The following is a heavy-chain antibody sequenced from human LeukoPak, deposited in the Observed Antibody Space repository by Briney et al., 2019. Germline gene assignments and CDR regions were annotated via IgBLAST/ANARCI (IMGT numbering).Heavy chain of an antibody. CDR3: ARVYDILTDYYFDY. D-gene: IGHD3-9*01. J-gene: IGHJ4*02. CDR2: IYYSGST. CDR1: GGSIRSYY. Sequence: SETLSLTCTVSGGSIRSYYWSWIRQPPGKGLEWIGYIYYSGSTNYNPSLKSRVTISVDTSKNQFSLKLSSVTAADTAVYYCARVYDILTDYYFDYWGQGTLVTVSS. V-gene: IGHV4-59*01.